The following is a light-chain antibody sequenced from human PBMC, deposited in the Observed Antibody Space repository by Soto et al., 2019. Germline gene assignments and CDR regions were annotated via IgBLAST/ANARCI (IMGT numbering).Light chain of an antibody. CDR3: AAWDDSSYG. CDR1: SSNIGSNT. Sequence: QSVLTQPPSASGTPGQRVTISCSGSSSNIGSNTVNWYQQLPGTAPKLLIYSNNQRPSGVPDRFSGSKSGTSASLAISGLQSEDEADYYCAAWDDSSYGFGIGTKVTVL. CDR2: SNN. V-gene: IGLV1-44*01. J-gene: IGLJ1*01.